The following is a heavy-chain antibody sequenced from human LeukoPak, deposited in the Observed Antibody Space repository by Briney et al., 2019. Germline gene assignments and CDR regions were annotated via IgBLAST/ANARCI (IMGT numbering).Heavy chain of an antibody. D-gene: IGHD6-19*01. J-gene: IGHJ3*02. V-gene: IGHV3-21*01. CDR2: ITGSSSYI. Sequence: PGGSLRLSCAASGFTFSTYSMNWVRQAPGKGLEWVSSITGSSSYIYYADSVKGRFTISRDNAKNSLYLQMNSLRAEDTAVYYCARDQGLLAVAGFWVSAFDIWGQGTMVTVSS. CDR1: GFTFSTYS. CDR3: ARDQGLLAVAGFWVSAFDI.